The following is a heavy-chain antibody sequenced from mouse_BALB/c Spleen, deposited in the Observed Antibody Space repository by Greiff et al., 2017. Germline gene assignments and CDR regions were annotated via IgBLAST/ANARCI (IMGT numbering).Heavy chain of an antibody. Sequence: VQLKQSGPSLVKPSQTLSLTCSVTGDSITSGYWNWIRKFPGNKLEYMGYISYSGSTYYNPSLKSRIYITRDTSKNQYYLQLNSVTTEDTATYYCARSPYGNYVRGFAYWGQGTLVTVSA. J-gene: IGHJ3*01. V-gene: IGHV3-8*02. CDR2: ISYSGST. D-gene: IGHD2-1*01. CDR3: ARSPYGNYVRGFAY. CDR1: GDSITSGY.